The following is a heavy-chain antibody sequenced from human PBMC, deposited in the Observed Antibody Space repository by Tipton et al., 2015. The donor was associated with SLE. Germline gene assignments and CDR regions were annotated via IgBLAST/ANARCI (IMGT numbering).Heavy chain of an antibody. V-gene: IGHV3-7*01. J-gene: IGHJ6*02. Sequence: GSLRLSCAASGFTFSSYWMSWVRQAPGKGLEWVANIKQDGSEKYYVDSVKGRFTISRDNAKNSLYLQMNSLRAEETAVYYCAREGHIVVVVAAPRAYYGMEVWGQGTTVTVSS. CDR3: AREGHIVVVVAAPRAYYGMEV. D-gene: IGHD2-15*01. CDR1: GFTFSSYW. CDR2: IKQDGSEK.